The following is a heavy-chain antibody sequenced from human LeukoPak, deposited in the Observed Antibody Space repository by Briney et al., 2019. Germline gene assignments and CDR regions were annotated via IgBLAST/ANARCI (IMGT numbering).Heavy chain of an antibody. V-gene: IGHV3-23*01. CDR2: ISGSGGST. D-gene: IGHD6-19*01. Sequence: GGSLRLSCAASGFSFSLYAMAWVRQAPGKGLEWVSGISGSGGSTYYTDSVKGRFTISRDSSKSTLYLQMNSLRAEDTAVYYCARDSYSSALEYWGQGTLVTVSS. CDR1: GFSFSLYA. J-gene: IGHJ4*02. CDR3: ARDSYSSALEY.